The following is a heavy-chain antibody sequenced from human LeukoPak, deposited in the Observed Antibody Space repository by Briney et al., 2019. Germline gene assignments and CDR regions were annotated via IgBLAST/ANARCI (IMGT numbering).Heavy chain of an antibody. CDR2: ISGSGGST. CDR3: AKAEVEMATISNFDY. V-gene: IGHV3-23*01. CDR1: GSTLTKYA. J-gene: IGHJ4*02. Sequence: GGSLRLSCAASGSTLTKYAMSWVRQAPGKGLEWVSAISGSGGSTYYADSVKGRFTISRDNSKNTLYLQMNSLRAEDTAVYYCAKAEVEMATISNFDYWGQGTLVTVSS. D-gene: IGHD5-24*01.